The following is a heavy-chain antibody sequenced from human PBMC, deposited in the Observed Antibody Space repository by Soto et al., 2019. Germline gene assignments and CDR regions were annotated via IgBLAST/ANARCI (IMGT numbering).Heavy chain of an antibody. D-gene: IGHD3-10*01. CDR3: ARARMVRGIIYYYGMDV. CDR2: IYYSGST. V-gene: IGHV4-31*03. Sequence: QVQLQESGPGLVKSSQTLSLTCTVSGGSISSDGNYWSWIRQHPGKGLEWIGYIYYSGSTNYNPSLKSRVTISLDTSKNQFALKLTSVTAADTAVYYCARARMVRGIIYYYGMDVWGQGTTVTVSS. J-gene: IGHJ6*02. CDR1: GGSISSDGNY.